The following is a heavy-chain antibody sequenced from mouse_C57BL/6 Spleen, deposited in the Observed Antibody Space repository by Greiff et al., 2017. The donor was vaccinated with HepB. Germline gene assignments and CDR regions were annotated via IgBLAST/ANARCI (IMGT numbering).Heavy chain of an antibody. Sequence: EVQGVESGGDLVKPGGSLKLSCAASGFTFSSYGMSWVRQTPDKRLEWVATISSGGSYTYYPDSVKGRFTISRDNAKNTLYLQMSSLKSEDTAMYYCARSYDYGGSWFAYWGQGTLVTVSA. CDR1: GFTFSSYG. D-gene: IGHD2-4*01. CDR3: ARSYDYGGSWFAY. V-gene: IGHV5-6*01. CDR2: ISSGGSYT. J-gene: IGHJ3*01.